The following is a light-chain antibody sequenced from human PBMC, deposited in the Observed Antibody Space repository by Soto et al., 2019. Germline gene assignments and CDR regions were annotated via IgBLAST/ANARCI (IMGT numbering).Light chain of an antibody. Sequence: QSVLTQPPSVSGAPGQRVTISCTGSSSNIGAGYDVHWYQQLPGTAPKLLIYGNSNRPSGVPDRFSGSKSGTSASLAITGLQAEDEADYSCQSYDSSLSGSVFGGGTQLPVL. CDR3: QSYDSSLSGSV. J-gene: IGLJ3*02. CDR2: GNS. V-gene: IGLV1-40*01. CDR1: SSNIGAGYD.